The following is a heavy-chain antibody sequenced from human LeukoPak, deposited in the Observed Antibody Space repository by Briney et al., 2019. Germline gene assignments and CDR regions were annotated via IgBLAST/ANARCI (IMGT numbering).Heavy chain of an antibody. Sequence: PGESLKISCKAYGYLFTNFWFGWVRQIPGKGLEWMRIFFAGDFGNRIRPSCQGHVPFPVETSTSTAYLQWARLKASDTATYYRARLDSVRKVLTSHLAGYYYPMDAGGTGTPITVSS. CDR3: ARLDSVRKVLTSHLAGYYYPMDA. CDR1: GYLFTNFW. D-gene: IGHD3-16*01. V-gene: IGHV5-51*01. J-gene: IGHJ6*03. CDR2: FFAGDFGN.